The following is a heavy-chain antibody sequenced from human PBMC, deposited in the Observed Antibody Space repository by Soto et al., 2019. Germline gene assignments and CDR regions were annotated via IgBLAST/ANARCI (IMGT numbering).Heavy chain of an antibody. D-gene: IGHD2-2*02. V-gene: IGHV5-51*01. J-gene: IGHJ6*02. CDR1: GYSFTSYW. CDR2: IYPGDSDT. Sequence: GESLKISCKGSGYSFTSYWIGWVRQMPGKGLEWMGIIYPGDSDTRYSPSFQGQVTISADKSISTAYLQWSSLKASDTAMYYCSRQVCSRTSCYNPYYYYGMDVWGQGTTVTVSS. CDR3: SRQVCSRTSCYNPYYYYGMDV.